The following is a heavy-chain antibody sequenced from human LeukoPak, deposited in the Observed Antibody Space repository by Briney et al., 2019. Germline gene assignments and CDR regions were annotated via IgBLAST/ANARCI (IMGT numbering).Heavy chain of an antibody. D-gene: IGHD3-16*02. CDR3: ARVPNYDYVWGSYQYYFDC. V-gene: IGHV4-59*08. CDR1: GGSISSYY. Sequence: SETLSLTCTVSGGSISSYYWSWIRQPPGKGLELIGYIYYSGSTNYNPSLKSRVTISVDTSKNQFSLKLSSVTAADTAVYYCARVPNYDYVWGSYQYYFDCWGQGTLVTVSS. J-gene: IGHJ4*02. CDR2: IYYSGST.